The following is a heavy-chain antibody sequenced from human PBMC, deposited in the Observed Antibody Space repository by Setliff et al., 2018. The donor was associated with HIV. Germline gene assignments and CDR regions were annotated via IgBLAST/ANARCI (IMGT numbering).Heavy chain of an antibody. CDR1: GYSFTNYW. D-gene: IGHD3-10*01. CDR2: IYPGDSDT. CDR3: ARRGQYGSGSYYNRPFDY. J-gene: IGHJ4*02. V-gene: IGHV5-51*01. Sequence: GESLKISCKGSGYSFTNYWIARLRQMPGKGLECMGIIYPGDSDTRYSPSFQGQVTISADKSINTAYLQWSSLKASDTAMYYCARRGQYGSGSYYNRPFDYWGQGTLVTVSS.